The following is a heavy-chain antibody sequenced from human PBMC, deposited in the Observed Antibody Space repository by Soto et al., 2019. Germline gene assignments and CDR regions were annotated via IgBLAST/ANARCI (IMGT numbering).Heavy chain of an antibody. CDR3: TTCSTVVVPAEVRKYYYYMDV. Sequence: PGGSLRLSCAASGFTFSNAWMSWVRQAPGKGLEWVGRIKSKTDGGTTDYAAPVKGRYTISRDDSKNTLYLQMNSLKTEDTAVYYCTTCSTVVVPAEVRKYYYYMDVWGKGTTVTVSS. D-gene: IGHD2-2*01. CDR1: GFTFSNAW. CDR2: IKSKTDGGTT. V-gene: IGHV3-15*01. J-gene: IGHJ6*03.